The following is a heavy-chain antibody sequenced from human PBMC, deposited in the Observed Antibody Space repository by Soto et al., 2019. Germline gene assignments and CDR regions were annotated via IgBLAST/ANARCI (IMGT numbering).Heavy chain of an antibody. Sequence: EVQLVESGGGLVQPGGSLRLSCAASGLTFSSYEFNWVRQAPGRGLEWISYISVSGNIIKYADSVKGRFTISRDNAESSLHLHMSSLRVDDTALYFCVRDTMRASAAASLDYWGQGTQVIVSS. J-gene: IGHJ4*02. V-gene: IGHV3-48*03. D-gene: IGHD6-13*01. CDR3: VRDTMRASAAASLDY. CDR1: GLTFSSYE. CDR2: ISVSGNII.